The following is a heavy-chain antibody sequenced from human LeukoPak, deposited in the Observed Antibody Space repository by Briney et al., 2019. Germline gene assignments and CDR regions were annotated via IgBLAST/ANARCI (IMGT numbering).Heavy chain of an antibody. CDR1: GYSFANYW. J-gene: IGHJ5*02. CDR3: ALAGNWLDP. Sequence: GEALKTSCKCSGYSFANYWIGWVRQMPGKGLEWVGIIYPSDSDMRYSPSFQGQVPISADTSISTAYLQWSSLKASDTAMYYCALAGNWLDPWGQGTLVTVSS. V-gene: IGHV5-51*01. D-gene: IGHD6-25*01. CDR2: IYPSDSDM.